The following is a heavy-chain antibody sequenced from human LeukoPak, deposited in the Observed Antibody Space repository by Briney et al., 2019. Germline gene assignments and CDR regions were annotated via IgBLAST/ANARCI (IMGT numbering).Heavy chain of an antibody. CDR2: LDTDGRST. J-gene: IGHJ4*02. D-gene: IGHD4-17*01. CDR3: ASAHNDYGDYDFGY. CDR1: GFTFSTYW. Sequence: GGSLRLSCAASGFTFSTYWMHWVRQAPGKGLVWVSRLDTDGRSTTYADSVKGRFTSSRDNAKNTLYLQMNSLRAEDTAVYYCASAHNDYGDYDFGYWGQGTLVTVSS. V-gene: IGHV3-74*01.